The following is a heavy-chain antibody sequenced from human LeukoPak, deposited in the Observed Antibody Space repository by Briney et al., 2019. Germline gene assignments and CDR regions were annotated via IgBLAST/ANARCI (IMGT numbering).Heavy chain of an antibody. CDR3: AKDTSMVTGYYFDY. CDR2: ITSSSSTL. Sequence: GASLRLSYAASGFRFSSYSMNWVRHAPWMGPEWVSYITSSSSTLYYADSVKGRFTISRDNAKNSLYLQMNSLRAEDTAVYYCAKDTSMVTGYYFDYWGQGTLVTVSS. J-gene: IGHJ4*02. V-gene: IGHV3-48*01. D-gene: IGHD5-18*01. CDR1: GFRFSSYS.